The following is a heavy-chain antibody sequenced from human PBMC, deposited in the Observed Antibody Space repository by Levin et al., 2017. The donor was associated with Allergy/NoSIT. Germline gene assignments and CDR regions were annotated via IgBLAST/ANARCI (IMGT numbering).Heavy chain of an antibody. D-gene: IGHD1-7*01. V-gene: IGHV3-11*01. CDR3: ARDRHFTSNWHWGLDV. Sequence: GGSLRLSCGASGYRFSDYYMSWVRQAPGKGLEWISYISSSGSNINYADSVKGRFTISRDNAKNSLSLQMNSLRAEDTAVYYCARDRHFTSNWHWGLDVWGRGTTVNVSS. CDR2: ISSSGSNI. CDR1: GYRFSDYY. J-gene: IGHJ6*02.